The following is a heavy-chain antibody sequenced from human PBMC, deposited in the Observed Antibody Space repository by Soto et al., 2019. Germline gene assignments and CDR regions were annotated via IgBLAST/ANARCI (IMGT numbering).Heavy chain of an antibody. CDR3: AREPHTSYYGSGSPFDY. J-gene: IGHJ4*02. CDR1: GFTFSSYS. Sequence: GGSLRLSCAASGFTFSSYSMNWVRQAPGKGLEWVSSISSSSSYIYYADSVKGRFTISRDNAKNSLYLQMNSLRAEDTAVYYCAREPHTSYYGSGSPFDYWGQGTLVTVSS. V-gene: IGHV3-21*01. CDR2: ISSSSSYI. D-gene: IGHD3-10*01.